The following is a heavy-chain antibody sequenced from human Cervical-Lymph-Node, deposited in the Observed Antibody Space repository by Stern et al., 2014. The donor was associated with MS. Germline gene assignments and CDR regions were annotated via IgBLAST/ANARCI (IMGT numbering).Heavy chain of an antibody. CDR3: ARSGLGGAVGS. J-gene: IGHJ5*02. V-gene: IGHV1-46*04. Sequence: QVQLVQSGAEVKQPGASVKVSCKTSGYSFTRSDIHWVRQAPGQGLGWMGLIVPGDGTTTYAQPWQGRVSMTRDTSATTAYLELRSLRSEDTAVYYCARSGLGGAVGSWGQGTLVTVSA. CDR2: IVPGDGTT. CDR1: GYSFTRSD. D-gene: IGHD3-10*01.